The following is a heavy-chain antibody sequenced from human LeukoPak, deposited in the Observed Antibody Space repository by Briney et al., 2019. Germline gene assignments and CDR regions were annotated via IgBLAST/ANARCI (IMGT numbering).Heavy chain of an antibody. Sequence: SETLSLTCTVSGGSISSYYWGWIRQPPGKGLEWIGYIYYSGSTNYNPSLKSRVTISVDTSKNQFSLKLSSVTAADTAVYYCARVYLQDYYYYMDVWGKGTTVTVSS. CDR1: GGSISSYY. D-gene: IGHD2-15*01. CDR3: ARVYLQDYYYYMDV. J-gene: IGHJ6*03. CDR2: IYYSGST. V-gene: IGHV4-59*01.